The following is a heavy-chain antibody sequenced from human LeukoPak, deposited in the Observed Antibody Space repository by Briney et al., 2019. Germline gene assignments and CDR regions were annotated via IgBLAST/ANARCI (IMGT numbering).Heavy chain of an antibody. CDR3: ARISSHYYFHMDV. J-gene: IGHJ6*04. CDR1: GFSLRTSGMC. CDR2: IDWDDDK. Sequence: SGPALVKPTQTLTLTCTFSGFSLRTSGMCVSWIRQPPGKALEWLARIDWDDDKYYSTSLETRLTISKDTSKNQVVLTMTNMDPAGTATYYCARISSHYYFHMDVWGKGTTVTVSS. V-gene: IGHV2-70*11.